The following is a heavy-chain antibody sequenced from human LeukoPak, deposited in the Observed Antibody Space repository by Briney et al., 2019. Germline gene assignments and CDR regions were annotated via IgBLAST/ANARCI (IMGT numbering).Heavy chain of an antibody. D-gene: IGHD3-3*02. J-gene: IGHJ4*02. CDR2: ISSDGSTI. V-gene: IGHV3-48*03. CDR3: ARAFYHLDY. CDR1: GFTFSDYE. Sequence: AGSLRLSCTASGFTFSDYEMDWVRQAPGKGLEWVSYISSDGSTICYAGSVKGRFTISRDNTKNSLYLQMNSLRAEDTAVYYCARAFYHLDYRGQATLVTVPS.